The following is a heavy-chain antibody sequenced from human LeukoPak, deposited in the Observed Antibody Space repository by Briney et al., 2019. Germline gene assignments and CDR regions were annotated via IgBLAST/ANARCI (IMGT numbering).Heavy chain of an antibody. V-gene: IGHV3-30-3*01. CDR1: GFTFSSNA. D-gene: IGHD6-13*01. CDR3: ARAPSSIWPLALTGIDY. CDR2: ISYDGSNK. Sequence: PGGSLRLSCAVSGFTFSSNAMHWVRQAPGKGLEWVAVISYDGSNKYYADSVKGRFTISRDSSKNTLYLQMNSLRAEDTAVYYCARAPSSIWPLALTGIDYWGQGTLVTVSS. J-gene: IGHJ4*02.